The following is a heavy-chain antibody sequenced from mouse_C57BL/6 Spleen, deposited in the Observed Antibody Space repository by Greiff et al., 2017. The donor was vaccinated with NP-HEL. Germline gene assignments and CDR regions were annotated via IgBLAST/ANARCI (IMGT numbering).Heavy chain of an antibody. D-gene: IGHD1-1*01. CDR1: GYTFTSYG. Sequence: VQLQQSGAELARPGASVKLSCKASGYTFTSYGISWVKQRTGQGLEWIGEIYPRSGNTYYNEKFKGKATLTADKSSSTAYMELRSLTSEDSAVYFCARDLITTVVAEGAMDYWGQGTSVTVSS. V-gene: IGHV1-81*01. CDR2: IYPRSGNT. J-gene: IGHJ4*01. CDR3: ARDLITTVVAEGAMDY.